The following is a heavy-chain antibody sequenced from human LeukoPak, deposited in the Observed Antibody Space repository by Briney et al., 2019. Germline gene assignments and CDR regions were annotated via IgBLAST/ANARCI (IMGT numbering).Heavy chain of an antibody. CDR3: ARGVRSGHNYYYGMDV. CDR2: INPNSGGT. J-gene: IGHJ6*04. Sequence: GASVKVSCEASGYTFTGNYMHWVRQAPGQGLECMGCINPNSGGTNYAQKFQGWVTMTRDTSISTAYMELSRLRSDDTAVYYCARGVRSGHNYYYGMDVWGKGTTVTVSS. D-gene: IGHD3-10*01. CDR1: GYTFTGNY. V-gene: IGHV1-2*04.